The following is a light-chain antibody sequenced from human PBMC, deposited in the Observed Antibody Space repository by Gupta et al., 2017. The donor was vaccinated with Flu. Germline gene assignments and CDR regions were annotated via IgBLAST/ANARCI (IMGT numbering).Light chain of an antibody. V-gene: IGLV6-57*01. CDR3: KSYESSAREV. J-gene: IGLJ3*02. Sequence: SSTLRRARMARYFAGWFQHRRGPSTITMLYEDNESHPRSPVRVPGSVDRSSNTASLTISGLQAEDEAEYYCKSYESSAREVFGGGTKLTVL. CDR1: RARMARYF. CDR2: EDN.